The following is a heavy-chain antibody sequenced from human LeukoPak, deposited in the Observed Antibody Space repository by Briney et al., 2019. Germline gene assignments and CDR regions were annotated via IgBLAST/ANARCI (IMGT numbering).Heavy chain of an antibody. D-gene: IGHD6-13*01. Sequence: WASVKVSCKASGGTFSSYAISWVRQAPGQGLEWMGGIIPIFGTANYAQKSQGRVTITADKSTSTAYMELSSLRSEDTAVYYCASLREGSSWYGYWGQGTLVTVSS. CDR3: ASLREGSSWYGY. J-gene: IGHJ4*02. CDR1: GGTFSSYA. CDR2: IIPIFGTA. V-gene: IGHV1-69*06.